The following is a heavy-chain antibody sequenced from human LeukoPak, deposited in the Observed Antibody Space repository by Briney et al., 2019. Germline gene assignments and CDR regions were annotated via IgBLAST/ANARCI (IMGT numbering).Heavy chain of an antibody. CDR3: ARPRYTSGWSDFDY. Sequence: GGSLRLSCAASGFTFSSYSMNWVRQAPGKGLEWVSSISSSSSYIYYADSVKGRFTISRDNSKNTPFLLMNSLRAEDTAVYYCARPRYTSGWSDFDYWGQGTLVTVSS. J-gene: IGHJ4*02. V-gene: IGHV3-21*01. CDR1: GFTFSSYS. CDR2: ISSSSSYI. D-gene: IGHD6-19*01.